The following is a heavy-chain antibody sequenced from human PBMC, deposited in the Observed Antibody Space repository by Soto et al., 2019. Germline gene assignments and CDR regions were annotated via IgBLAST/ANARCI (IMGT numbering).Heavy chain of an antibody. V-gene: IGHV4-31*03. CDR3: AAFGYSTKIAIDY. J-gene: IGHJ4*02. D-gene: IGHD3-22*01. CDR2: IYYSGST. CDR1: VGSISSGGYY. Sequence: SETVSLTCPVSVGSISSGGYYWSWIRQHPGKGLEWIGYIYYSGSTHYNPSLKSRVTISVDTSKNQFSLKLSSVTAADTAVYYCAAFGYSTKIAIDYWSQGTLVTVSS.